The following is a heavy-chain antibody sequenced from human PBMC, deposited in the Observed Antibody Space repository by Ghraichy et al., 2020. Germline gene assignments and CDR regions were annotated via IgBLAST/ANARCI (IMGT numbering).Heavy chain of an antibody. CDR2: ISWDGGST. Sequence: LSLTCAASGFTFDDYAMHWIRQAPGKGLEWVSLISWDGGSTYYADSMKGRFTISRDNSKNSLYLQMNSLRAEDTALYYCEKDIPKRGYSYAKHGMNVRGDGGTVTVSS. J-gene: IGHJ6*02. V-gene: IGHV3-43D*03. CDR1: GFTFDDYA. D-gene: IGHD5-18*01. CDR3: EKDIPKRGYSYAKHGMNV.